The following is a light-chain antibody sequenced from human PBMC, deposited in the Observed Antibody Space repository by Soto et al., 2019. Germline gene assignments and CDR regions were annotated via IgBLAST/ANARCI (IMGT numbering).Light chain of an antibody. Sequence: EIVLTHSPATLSLSPWERGTLSCRASESVTTYLAWYQQKPGQAPRLLVYDVSNRATGIPARFSGGGSGTDFTLTISNLEPEDFAVYYCQQRSDWPWTFGQGTKVDIK. V-gene: IGKV3-11*01. CDR3: QQRSDWPWT. J-gene: IGKJ1*01. CDR1: ESVTTY. CDR2: DVS.